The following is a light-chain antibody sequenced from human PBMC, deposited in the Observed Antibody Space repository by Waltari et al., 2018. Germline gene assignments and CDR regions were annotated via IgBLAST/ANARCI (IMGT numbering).Light chain of an antibody. CDR1: SSDVGGYNF. J-gene: IGLJ2*01. CDR3: SSYTSSSLVV. Sequence: QSALTQPASVSGSPGQSITISCTGTSSDVGGYNFVSWYQQPPGKAPKLMLYDVSKRPSGVANRFSGSKSGNTASLTISGLQAEDEAAYYCSSYTSSSLVVFGGGTKLTVL. V-gene: IGLV2-14*01. CDR2: DVS.